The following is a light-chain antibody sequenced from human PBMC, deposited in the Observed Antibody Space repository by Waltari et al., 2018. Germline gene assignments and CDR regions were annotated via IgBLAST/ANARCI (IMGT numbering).Light chain of an antibody. CDR2: QDN. CDR1: KLGDKY. Sequence: SYELTQPPSVSVSPGQTASITCSGDKLGDKYASWYQQRPGQSPVLVIYQDNKRPSGIPERFSGSNTGTTATLTSSGTQAMDEADYDCQAWDGTTAGVLCGGGTKLTVL. CDR3: QAWDGTTAGVL. V-gene: IGLV3-1*01. J-gene: IGLJ2*01.